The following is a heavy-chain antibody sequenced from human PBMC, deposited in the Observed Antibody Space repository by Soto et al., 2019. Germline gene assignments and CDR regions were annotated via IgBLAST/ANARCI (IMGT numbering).Heavy chain of an antibody. CDR3: AKTEAMVELTVKPRWLDS. D-gene: IGHD5-18*01. J-gene: IGHJ5*01. Sequence: QTGGSLRLSCTASGLTFNNQAMSWVRQAPGKGLEWVSTISASGATSMYADSVKGRFTIFKDNSQLYLHMNDLRVEDTAIYFCAKTEAMVELTVKPRWLDSCGQGPLVTV. V-gene: IGHV3-23*01. CDR2: ISASGATS. CDR1: GLTFNNQA.